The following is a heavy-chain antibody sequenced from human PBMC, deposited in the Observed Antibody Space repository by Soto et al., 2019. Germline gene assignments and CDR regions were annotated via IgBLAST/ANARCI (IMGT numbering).Heavy chain of an antibody. V-gene: IGHV1-46*03. CDR3: VRESTPTRWFDP. J-gene: IGHJ5*02. D-gene: IGHD2-2*01. CDR1: GYTFTGYY. Sequence: ASVKVSCKASGYTFTGYYIDWVRQAPGQGLEWMGVINPSGGSTSYAQNFQGRVTMTRDTSTSTVYMELSSLRSEDTAVYYCVRESTPTRWFDPWGQGTLVTVS. CDR2: INPSGGST.